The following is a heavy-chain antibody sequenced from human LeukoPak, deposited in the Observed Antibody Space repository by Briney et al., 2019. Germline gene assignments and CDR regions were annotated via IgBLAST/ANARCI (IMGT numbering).Heavy chain of an antibody. V-gene: IGHV3-15*01. CDR1: GFTFSNAW. CDR2: IKSKTDGGTT. CDR3: TTSTVTTPYGMDV. Sequence: GGSLRLSCAASGFTFSNAWMSWVRQAPGKGLEWVGRIKSKTDGGTTDYAAPVKGRFTISRDDSKNTLYLQMNSLKTEDTAVYYCTTSTVTTPYGMDVWGQGTAVTVSS. D-gene: IGHD4-17*01. J-gene: IGHJ6*02.